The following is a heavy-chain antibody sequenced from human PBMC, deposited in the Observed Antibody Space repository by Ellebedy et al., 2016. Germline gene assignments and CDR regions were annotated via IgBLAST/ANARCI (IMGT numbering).Heavy chain of an antibody. CDR1: GYSFTSYW. CDR2: IYPGDSDT. D-gene: IGHD3-9*01. J-gene: IGHJ4*02. V-gene: IGHV5-51*01. Sequence: GESLKISXKGSGYSFTSYWIGWVRQMPGKGLEWMGIIYPGDSDTRYSPSFQGQVTISADKSISTAYLQWSCLKASDTAMYYCARTDWLLSEYYFDYWGQGTLVTVSS. CDR3: ARTDWLLSEYYFDY.